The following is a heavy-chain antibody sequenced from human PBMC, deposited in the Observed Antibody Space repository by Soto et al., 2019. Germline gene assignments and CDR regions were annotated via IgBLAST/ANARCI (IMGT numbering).Heavy chain of an antibody. D-gene: IGHD2-2*01. CDR2: ISYSGST. V-gene: IGHV4-59*01. CDR3: ARDRGVVPTAVDYDYYGLDV. Sequence: SETLSLTCTVALGPISSYYWTWIRQPPGRGLEWIGEISYSGSTSYNPSLQSRVTISVDTSKKQFSLRLNSVTAADTAAYFCARDRGVVPTAVDYDYYGLDVWGQGTTVTVSS. CDR1: LGPISSYY. J-gene: IGHJ6*02.